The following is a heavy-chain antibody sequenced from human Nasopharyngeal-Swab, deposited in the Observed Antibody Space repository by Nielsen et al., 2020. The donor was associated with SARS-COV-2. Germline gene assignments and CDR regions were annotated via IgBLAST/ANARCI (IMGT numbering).Heavy chain of an antibody. CDR1: GFTFNKYN. J-gene: IGHJ6*02. CDR3: ARDGLDYDFWSAYFMDV. V-gene: IGHV3-21*01. D-gene: IGHD3-3*01. Sequence: GGSLRLSCAASGFTFNKYNFNWVSQAPGKGLEWVSSISSSSSYIYYADSVKGRFTISRDNAKNSFSLQMNSLRAEDTAVYYCARDGLDYDFWSAYFMDVWGQGTTVTVSS. CDR2: ISSSSSYI.